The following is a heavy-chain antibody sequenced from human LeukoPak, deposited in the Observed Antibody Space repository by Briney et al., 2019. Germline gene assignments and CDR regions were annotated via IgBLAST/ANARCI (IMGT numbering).Heavy chain of an antibody. CDR1: GFPFRTFP. J-gene: IGHJ4*02. Sequence: GGPLSSSFQAPGFPFRTFPLSGVRQAPGKGLEGFSSISSSSSYIYYADSVKGRFTISRDNAKNSLYLQMNSLRAEDTAVYYCARVRRIAVAGFDYWGQGTLVTVSS. CDR3: ARVRRIAVAGFDY. CDR2: ISSSSSYI. V-gene: IGHV3-21*01. D-gene: IGHD6-19*01.